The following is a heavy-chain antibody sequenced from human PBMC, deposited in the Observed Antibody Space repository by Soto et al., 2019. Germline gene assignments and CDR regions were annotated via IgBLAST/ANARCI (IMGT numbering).Heavy chain of an antibody. CDR1: GFTFSNYA. CDR3: AKVPIVVVPAATPLGGY. Sequence: GGSLRLSCAASGFTFSNYAMSWVRQAPGEGLEWVSAISGSGGSTYYADSVKGRFTISRDNSKNTLYLQMNSLRAEDTAVYYCAKVPIVVVPAATPLGGYWGQGTLVTVSS. D-gene: IGHD2-2*01. CDR2: ISGSGGST. V-gene: IGHV3-23*01. J-gene: IGHJ4*02.